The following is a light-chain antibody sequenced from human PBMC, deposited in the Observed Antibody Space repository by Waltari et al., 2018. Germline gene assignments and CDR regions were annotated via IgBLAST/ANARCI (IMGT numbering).Light chain of an antibody. J-gene: IGKJ2*01. V-gene: IGKV3-20*01. CDR1: QSVSSTY. CDR3: QHYGSSTYT. Sequence: EIVLTQSPGTLSLSPGERATLSCRASQSVSSTYLAWYQQKPGKAPRLIIYGAFNRATGIPDRFSGSGSGTDFTLTISRLEPEDFAVYYCQHYGSSTYTFGQGTKLEIK. CDR2: GAF.